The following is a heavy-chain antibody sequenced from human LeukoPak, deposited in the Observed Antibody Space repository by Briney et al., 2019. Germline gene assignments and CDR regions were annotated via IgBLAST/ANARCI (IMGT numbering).Heavy chain of an antibody. CDR2: IYYSGDT. D-gene: IGHD6-19*01. J-gene: IGHJ6*03. Sequence: KPSDTLSLTCTLSGRSISSSSYYWGWIRQPPGKGLEWIGSIYYSGDTYYNPSLKSRRVTISVDTSKNQFSLRLSSVTAADTAVYYCARHQWHYYYYMGVWGKGSTVTVSS. CDR3: ARHQWHYYYYMGV. CDR1: GRSISSSSYY. V-gene: IGHV4-39*01.